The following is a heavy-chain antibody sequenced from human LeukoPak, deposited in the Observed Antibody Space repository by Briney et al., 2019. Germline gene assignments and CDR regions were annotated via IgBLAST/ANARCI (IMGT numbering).Heavy chain of an antibody. CDR1: GFTVSSIY. Sequence: GGSLRLSCAASGFTVSSIYMSWVRQAPGKGLGWVSVIFSGGSTYYADSVKGRLTITRDNSKNTLYLQMNSLRAEDTAVYYCARDGYDSSGYYYPYGMDVWGQGTTVTVSS. J-gene: IGHJ6*02. CDR2: IFSGGST. D-gene: IGHD3-22*01. CDR3: ARDGYDSSGYYYPYGMDV. V-gene: IGHV3-53*01.